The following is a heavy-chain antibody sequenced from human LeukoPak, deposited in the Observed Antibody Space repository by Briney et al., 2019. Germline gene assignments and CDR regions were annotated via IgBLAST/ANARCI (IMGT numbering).Heavy chain of an antibody. V-gene: IGHV3-48*03. CDR3: ARLEVAGNFVFDY. D-gene: IGHD6-19*01. J-gene: IGHJ4*02. CDR2: ISGSGSTR. Sequence: GGSLRLSCAASGFTFTTYEMNWVRQAPGKGLEWVSYISGSGSTRSYADSVKGRFTISRDNAKNSLYLQMNSLRAEDTAVYYCARLEVAGNFVFDYWGQGTLVAVSS. CDR1: GFTFTTYE.